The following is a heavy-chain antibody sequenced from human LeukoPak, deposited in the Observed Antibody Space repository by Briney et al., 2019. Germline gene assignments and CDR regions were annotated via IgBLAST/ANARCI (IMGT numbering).Heavy chain of an antibody. CDR3: ASRGSYHP. CDR2: ISGSGGST. Sequence: ASVKVSCKASGGTFSSYAMSWVRQAPGKGLEWVSAISGSGGSTYYADSVKGRFTISRDNSKNTLYLQMNSLRAEDTAVYYCASRGSYHPWGQGTLVTVSS. J-gene: IGHJ5*02. D-gene: IGHD1-26*01. CDR1: GGTFSSYA. V-gene: IGHV3-23*01.